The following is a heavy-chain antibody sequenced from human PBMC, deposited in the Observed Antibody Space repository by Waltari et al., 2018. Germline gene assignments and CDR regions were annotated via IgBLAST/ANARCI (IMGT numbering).Heavy chain of an antibody. CDR2: SNPDSGCT. V-gene: IGHV1-2*02. D-gene: IGHD3-10*01. CDR3: ALRAHYGSGRYYLGY. J-gene: IGHJ4*02. Sequence: QVQLVQSGAEVKKPGASVKVSCEASGYSFTGYYMHWVRQAPGQGLEWMGWSNPDSGCTNYAQKFQGRVTRTRDTSIRTAYMELTSLRSDDTAVFYCALRAHYGSGRYYLGYWGQGSLLTVSS. CDR1: GYSFTGYY.